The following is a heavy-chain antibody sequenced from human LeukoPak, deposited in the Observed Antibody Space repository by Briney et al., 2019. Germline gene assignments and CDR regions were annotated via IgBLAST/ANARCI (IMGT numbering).Heavy chain of an antibody. CDR1: GFTFSSYD. CDR2: IGTAGDT. D-gene: IGHD3-10*01. J-gene: IGHJ4*02. Sequence: AGGSLRLSCAASGFTFSSYDMHWVRQATGKGLEWVSAIGTAGDTYYPGSVKGRFTISRENAKNSLYLQMNSLRAGDTAVYYCARVRVRGDPPADWGQGTLVTVSS. CDR3: ARVRVRGDPPAD. V-gene: IGHV3-13*01.